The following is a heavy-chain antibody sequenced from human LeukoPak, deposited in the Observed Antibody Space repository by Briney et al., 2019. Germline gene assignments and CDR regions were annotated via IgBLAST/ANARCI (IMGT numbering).Heavy chain of an antibody. CDR3: ARVSWLPGYFDY. Sequence: GGSLRLSCAASGFTFSYYYMSGVRQAPGKGLEWVSYISSSGSTIYYADSVKGRFTISRDNAKNSLYLQMNSLRAEDTAVYYCARVSWLPGYFDYWGQGTLVTVSS. J-gene: IGHJ4*02. CDR1: GFTFSYYY. CDR2: ISSSGSTI. D-gene: IGHD5-12*01. V-gene: IGHV3-11*01.